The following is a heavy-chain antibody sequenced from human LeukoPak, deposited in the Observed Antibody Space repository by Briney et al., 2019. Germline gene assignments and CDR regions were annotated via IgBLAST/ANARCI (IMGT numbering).Heavy chain of an antibody. CDR3: AKDGYSSSPLYYYMDV. CDR1: GFTFSSYA. CDR2: ISGSGGST. J-gene: IGHJ6*03. Sequence: GGSLRLSCAASGFTFSSYAMSWVRQAPGKGLEWVSVISGSGGSTYYADSVKGRFTISRDNSKNTLYLQMNSLRAEDTAVYYCAKDGYSSSPLYYYMDVWGKGTTVTVSS. V-gene: IGHV3-23*01. D-gene: IGHD6-6*01.